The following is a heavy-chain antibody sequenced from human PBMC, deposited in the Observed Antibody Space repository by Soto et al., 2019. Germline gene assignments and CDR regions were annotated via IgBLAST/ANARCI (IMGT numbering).Heavy chain of an antibody. Sequence: GGSLRLSCGGSGFTFSGYGMHWVRQAPGKGLDWLAVISYDGSKEYYADSVRGRFTISRDNSNNTLFLQMNSLRPEDTSVYYCAKDTTDHYGSGGHLGCWGQGISVTVS. CDR3: AKDTTDHYGSGGHLGC. D-gene: IGHD3-10*01. J-gene: IGHJ4*02. V-gene: IGHV3-30*18. CDR1: GFTFSGYG. CDR2: ISYDGSKE.